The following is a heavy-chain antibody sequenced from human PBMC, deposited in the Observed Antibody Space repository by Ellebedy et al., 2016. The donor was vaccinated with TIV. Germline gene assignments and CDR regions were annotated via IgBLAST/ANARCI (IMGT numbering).Heavy chain of an antibody. J-gene: IGHJ4*02. Sequence: SLKISCAASGFTFDAYALPWVRFGPVKGLEWVSDISWNSGTIGYAESVKGRFSISKDNAKNYLYLKINGLRPEDTDLYYCARASLEYDGSGKWGPFDYWGQGSLVSVSS. V-gene: IGHV3-9*01. D-gene: IGHD3-10*01. CDR1: GFTFDAYA. CDR3: ARASLEYDGSGKWGPFDY. CDR2: ISWNSGTI.